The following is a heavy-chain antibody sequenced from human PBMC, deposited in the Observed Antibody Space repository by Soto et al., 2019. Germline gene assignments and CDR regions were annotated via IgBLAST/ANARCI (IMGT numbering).Heavy chain of an antibody. J-gene: IGHJ4*02. CDR3: ARNHGDYGLSGY. CDR2: ISSDGRAI. V-gene: IGHV3-48*01. CDR1: GFTFSSYS. D-gene: IGHD4-17*01. Sequence: EVQLVESGGGLIQPGGSLRLSCAASGFTFSSYSLSWVRQAPGKGLEWLSYISSDGRAIYYADSVKGRSTISRDNAKNRLYLQMNSLRAEDTAVYYCARNHGDYGLSGYWGQGTLVTVSS.